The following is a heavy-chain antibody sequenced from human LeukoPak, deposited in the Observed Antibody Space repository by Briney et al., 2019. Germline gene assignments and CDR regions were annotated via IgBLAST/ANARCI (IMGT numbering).Heavy chain of an antibody. CDR3: TTSARAVAGYDY. J-gene: IGHJ4*02. Sequence: PGGSLRLSCAASGFTFSSYEMNWVRQAPGKGLEWVGLIKSKTNGETRDYAAPVKGRFTISRDDSKNTLYLQMNSLKTEDTAVYYCTTSARAVAGYDYWGQGTLVTVSS. V-gene: IGHV3-15*01. CDR1: GFTFSSYE. D-gene: IGHD6-19*01. CDR2: IKSKTNGETR.